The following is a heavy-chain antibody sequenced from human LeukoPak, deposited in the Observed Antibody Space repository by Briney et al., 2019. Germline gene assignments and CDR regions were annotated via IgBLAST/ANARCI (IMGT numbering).Heavy chain of an antibody. J-gene: IGHJ4*02. CDR1: GYSFSTYW. D-gene: IGHD2-8*01. CDR2: IYPGDSDT. Sequence: GESLKISCKGSGYSFSTYWIGWVRQMPGKGLEWVGIIYPGDSDTRYSPSFQGQVTISADKSISTAYLQWSSLKASDTAMYYCARLSDCTNGVCYQFDYWGQGTLVTVSS. V-gene: IGHV5-51*01. CDR3: ARLSDCTNGVCYQFDY.